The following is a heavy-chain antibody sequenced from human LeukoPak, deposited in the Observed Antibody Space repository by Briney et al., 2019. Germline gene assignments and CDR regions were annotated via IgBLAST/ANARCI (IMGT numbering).Heavy chain of an antibody. J-gene: IGHJ4*02. CDR2: ISPNNGDT. CDR1: GYTFTGYY. Sequence: ASVKVSCKASGYTFTGYYLHWVRQAPGQGLEWMGWISPNNGDTTYTQKFQGRVTMTGDTSITTAYMELSRLMSDDTAVYYCARINLKTSGYYRLDYWGQGTLVTVSS. CDR3: ARINLKTSGYYRLDY. V-gene: IGHV1-2*02. D-gene: IGHD3-22*01.